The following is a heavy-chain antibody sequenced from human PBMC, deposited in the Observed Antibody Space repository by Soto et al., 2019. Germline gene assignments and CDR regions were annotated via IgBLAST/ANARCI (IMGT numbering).Heavy chain of an antibody. D-gene: IGHD4-17*01. CDR1: GGSFSGYY. CDR2: INHSGST. V-gene: IGHV4-34*01. J-gene: IGHJ5*02. Sequence: QVQLQQWCAGLLKPSETLSLTCAVYGGSFSGYYWSWIRQPPGKGLEWIGEINHSGSTNYNPSLKSRVTISVDTSKNQFSLKLSSVTAADTAVYYCASTTVTTELRDWFDPWGQGTLVTVSS. CDR3: ASTTVTTELRDWFDP.